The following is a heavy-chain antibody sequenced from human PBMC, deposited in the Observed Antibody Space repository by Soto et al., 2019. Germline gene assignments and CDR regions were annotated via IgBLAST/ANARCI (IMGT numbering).Heavy chain of an antibody. D-gene: IGHD3-3*01. CDR1: GFTFSSYA. J-gene: IGHJ4*02. Sequence: LRLSCAASGFTFSSYAMSWVRQAPGKGLEWVSAISGSGGSTYYADSVEGRFTISRDNSKNTLYLQMNSLRAEDTAVYYCANAYDFWSGYHTTRGYFDYWGQGTLVTVSS. CDR3: ANAYDFWSGYHTTRGYFDY. CDR2: ISGSGGST. V-gene: IGHV3-23*01.